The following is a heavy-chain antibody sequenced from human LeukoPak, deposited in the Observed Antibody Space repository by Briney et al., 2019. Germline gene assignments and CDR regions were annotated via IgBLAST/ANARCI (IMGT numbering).Heavy chain of an antibody. CDR1: GFTFSSYS. V-gene: IGHV3-21*01. CDR3: ARDGSHFWSGEIAFDI. CDR2: ISSSSSYI. Sequence: GGSLRLSCAASGFTFSSYSMNWVRQAPGKGLEWVSSISSSSSYIYYADSVKGRFTISRDNAKNSLYLQMNSPRAEDTAVYYCARDGSHFWSGEIAFDIWGQGTMVTVSS. D-gene: IGHD3-3*02. J-gene: IGHJ3*02.